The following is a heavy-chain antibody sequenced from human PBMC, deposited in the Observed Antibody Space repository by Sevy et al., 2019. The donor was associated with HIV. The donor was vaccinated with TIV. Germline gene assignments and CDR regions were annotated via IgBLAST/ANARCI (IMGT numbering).Heavy chain of an antibody. V-gene: IGHV3-23*01. CDR2: ISASGSST. Sequence: GGSLRLSCAASGFTFRSYGMSWVRQAPGKGLEWVSSISASGSSTYYADSVKGRFTISRVNSKNTLFLQLNSLRAEDTAVYYCAKSYGDPYFYYATDVWGQGTTVTVSS. CDR3: AKSYGDPYFYYATDV. CDR1: GFTFRSYG. D-gene: IGHD4-17*01. J-gene: IGHJ6*02.